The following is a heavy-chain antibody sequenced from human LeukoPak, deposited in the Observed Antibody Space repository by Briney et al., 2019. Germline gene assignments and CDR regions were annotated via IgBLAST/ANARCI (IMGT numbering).Heavy chain of an antibody. CDR3: ARVPSWGSYYFYFDY. Sequence: GGSLRLSCAASGFTFSSYWMSWVRQAPGKGLEWVANIKQDGSEKYYVDSVKGRFTISRDNAKNSLYLQMNSLRAEDTAVYYCARVPSWGSYYFYFDYWGQGTLVTVSS. J-gene: IGHJ4*02. V-gene: IGHV3-7*01. CDR1: GFTFSSYW. D-gene: IGHD1-26*01. CDR2: IKQDGSEK.